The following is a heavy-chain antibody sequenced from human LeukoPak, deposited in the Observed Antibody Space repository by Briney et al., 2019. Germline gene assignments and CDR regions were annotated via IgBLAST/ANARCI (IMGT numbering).Heavy chain of an antibody. D-gene: IGHD1-26*01. CDR3: ARENSGSYREFDY. Sequence: SETLSLTCTVSGGSISSYYWSWIRQPAGKGLEWIGRIYTSGSTNYNASLKSRVSMSVDTSKNQFSLKLSSVTAADTAVFYCARENSGSYREFDYWGRGTLVTVSS. J-gene: IGHJ4*02. V-gene: IGHV4-4*07. CDR1: GGSISSYY. CDR2: IYTSGST.